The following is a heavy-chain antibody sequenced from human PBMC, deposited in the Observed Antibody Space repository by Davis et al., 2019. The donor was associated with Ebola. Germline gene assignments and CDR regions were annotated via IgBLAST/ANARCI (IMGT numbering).Heavy chain of an antibody. V-gene: IGHV4-34*01. J-gene: IGHJ4*02. CDR3: ARGYSYGSRIFGY. D-gene: IGHD5-18*01. CDR1: GGSFSGYY. CDR2: INHSGST. Sequence: MPSETLSLTCAVYGGSFSGYYWSWIRQPPGKGLEWIGEINHSGSTNYNPSLKSRVTISVDTSKNQFSLKLSSVTAADTAVYYCARGYSYGSRIFGYWGQGTLVTVSS.